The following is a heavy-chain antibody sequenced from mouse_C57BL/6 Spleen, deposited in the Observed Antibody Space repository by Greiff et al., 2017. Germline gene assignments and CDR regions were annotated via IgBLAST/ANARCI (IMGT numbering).Heavy chain of an antibody. CDR3: ARPTVVAGYFDV. V-gene: IGHV1-82*01. CDR1: GYAFSSSW. Sequence: VQLQESGPELVKPGASVKISCKASGYAFSSSWMNWVKQRPGKGLEWIGRIYPGDGDTNYNGKFKGKATLTADTSSSTAYMQLSSLTSEDSAVYFCARPTVVAGYFDVWGTGTTVTVSS. CDR2: IYPGDGDT. D-gene: IGHD1-1*01. J-gene: IGHJ1*03.